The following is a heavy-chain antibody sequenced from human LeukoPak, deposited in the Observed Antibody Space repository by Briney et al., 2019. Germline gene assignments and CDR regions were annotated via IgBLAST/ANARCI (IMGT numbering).Heavy chain of an antibody. V-gene: IGHV3-15*01. CDR2: IKSKTDGGTT. Sequence: GGSLRLSCAASGFTVSNNYMSWVRQSPGKGLEWVGRIKSKTDGGTTDYAAPVKGRFTISRDDSKNTLYLQMNSLKTEDTAVYYCATDSSGYDSRWFDPWGQGTLVTVSS. D-gene: IGHD5-12*01. J-gene: IGHJ5*02. CDR1: GFTVSNNY. CDR3: ATDSSGYDSRWFDP.